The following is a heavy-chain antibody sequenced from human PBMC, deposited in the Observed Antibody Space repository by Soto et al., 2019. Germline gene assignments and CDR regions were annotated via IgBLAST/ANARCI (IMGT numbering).Heavy chain of an antibody. CDR3: ARARATIAAAAIFDC. D-gene: IGHD6-13*01. Sequence: PGGSLRLSCAASGFTFSSYAMHWVRQPTGKGLEWVSAIGTAGDTYYAGSAKGRFTISRENAKSSLYLQMNSLRAADTAVYYCARARATIAAAAIFDCWGQGTLVTVSS. CDR2: IGTAGDT. V-gene: IGHV3-13*04. J-gene: IGHJ4*02. CDR1: GFTFSSYA.